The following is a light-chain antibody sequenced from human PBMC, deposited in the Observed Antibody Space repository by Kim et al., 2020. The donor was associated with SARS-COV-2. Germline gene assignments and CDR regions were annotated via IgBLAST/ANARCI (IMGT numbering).Light chain of an antibody. V-gene: IGKV4-1*01. J-gene: IGKJ4*01. CDR2: WAF. CDR3: QQYYSNTLT. CDR1: QSVLYSSNNKNY. Sequence: DIVMTQSPDSLAVSLGERATINCKSSQSVLYSSNNKNYLAWYQQKPGQPPKLLIYWAFTRESGVPDRFSGSGSGTDFTLTISSLQAEDGAVYYCQQYYSNTLTFGGGTKVDIK.